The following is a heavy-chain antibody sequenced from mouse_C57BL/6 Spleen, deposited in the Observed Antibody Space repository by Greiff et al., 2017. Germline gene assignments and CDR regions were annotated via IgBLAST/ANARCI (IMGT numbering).Heavy chain of an antibody. V-gene: IGHV1-66*01. CDR3: AKGYGSDWYFDV. CDR2: IYPGSGST. J-gene: IGHJ1*03. D-gene: IGHD1-1*01. Sequence: VKLVESGPELVKPGASVKISCKASGYSFTSYYINWVKQRPGQGLEWIGWIYPGSGSTKYNEKFKGKATLTADTSSSTAYMQLSSLTSEDSAVYDGAKGYGSDWYFDVWGTGTTVTVSS. CDR1: GYSFTSYY.